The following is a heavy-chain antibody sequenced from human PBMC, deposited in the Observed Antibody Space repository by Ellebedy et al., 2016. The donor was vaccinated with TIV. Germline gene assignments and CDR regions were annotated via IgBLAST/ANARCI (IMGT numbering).Heavy chain of an antibody. Sequence: MPGGSLRLSCAASGGSVSEFYWSWIRKSPGKGLEWIAEVNYGGSTNSNPSLKSRVTVSVDTSKNHFSLNLTSVTAADTAVYYCRVVPPAHLIRSFDIWGQGTVVVVSS. CDR1: GGSVSEFY. CDR3: RVVPPAHLIRSFDI. J-gene: IGHJ3*02. V-gene: IGHV4-34*01. CDR2: VNYGGST. D-gene: IGHD3-3*02.